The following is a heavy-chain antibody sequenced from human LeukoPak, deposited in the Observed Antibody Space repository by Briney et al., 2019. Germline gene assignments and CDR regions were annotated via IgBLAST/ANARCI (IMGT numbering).Heavy chain of an antibody. Sequence: GGSLRLSCAASGFTFDDYAMHWVRQAPGKGLEWVSGISWNSGSIGYADSVKGRFTISRDNAKNSLYLQMNSLRAEDMAVYYCAKDGTRYDSSGYYSHLDYWGQGRLVTVSS. V-gene: IGHV3-9*03. CDR3: AKDGTRYDSSGYYSHLDY. CDR1: GFTFDDYA. CDR2: ISWNSGSI. D-gene: IGHD3-22*01. J-gene: IGHJ4*02.